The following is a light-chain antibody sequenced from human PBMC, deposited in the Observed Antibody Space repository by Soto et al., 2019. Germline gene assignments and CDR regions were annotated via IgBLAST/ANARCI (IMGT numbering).Light chain of an antibody. CDR2: DVS. J-gene: IGLJ2*01. V-gene: IGLV2-14*03. Sequence: QSALTQPPSVSGSPGQSITISCPRTSSDVGGYNYVSWYQHYPGKAPKLMIYDVSNRPSGVSNRFSGSKSGNTASLTISGLQAEDEADYYCSSYTSRSTLVFGGGTKLTVL. CDR3: SSYTSRSTLV. CDR1: SSDVGGYNY.